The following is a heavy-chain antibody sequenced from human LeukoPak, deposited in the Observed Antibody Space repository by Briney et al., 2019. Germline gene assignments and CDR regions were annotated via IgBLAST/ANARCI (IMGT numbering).Heavy chain of an antibody. J-gene: IGHJ5*02. Sequence: ASVKVSCKASGYTFTSYYMHWVRQAPGQGLEWMGWISAYNGNTNYAQKLQGRVTMTTDTSTSTAYMELRSLRSDDTAVYFCTRLHNSVGPAWFDPWGQGTLVTVSS. V-gene: IGHV1-18*04. D-gene: IGHD6-19*01. CDR3: TRLHNSVGPAWFDP. CDR1: GYTFTSYY. CDR2: ISAYNGNT.